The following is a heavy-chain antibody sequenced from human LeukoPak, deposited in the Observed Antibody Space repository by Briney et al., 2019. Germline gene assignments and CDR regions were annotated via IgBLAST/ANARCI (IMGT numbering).Heavy chain of an antibody. CDR3: ARWAGQWPYYGMDV. V-gene: IGHV3-48*04. J-gene: IGHJ6*02. D-gene: IGHD6-19*01. Sequence: GGSLRLSCAASGFTFSSYSMNWVRQAPGKGLEWVSYISSSSSTIYYADSVKGRFTISRDNAKNSLYLQMNSLRAEDTAVYYCARWAGQWPYYGMDVWGQGTTVTVSS. CDR1: GFTFSSYS. CDR2: ISSSSSTI.